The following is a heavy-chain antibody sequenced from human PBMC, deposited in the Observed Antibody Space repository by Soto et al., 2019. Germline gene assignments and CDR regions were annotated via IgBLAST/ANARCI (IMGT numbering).Heavy chain of an antibody. D-gene: IGHD2-15*01. CDR3: ARENCSGGSCCTLGFDP. J-gene: IGHJ5*02. CDR1: GFTFSSYA. Sequence: PGGSLRLSCAASGFTFSSYAMHWVRQAPGKGLEWVAVISYDGSNKYYADSVKGRFTISRDNSKNTLYLQMNSLRAEDTAVYYCARENCSGGSCCTLGFDPWGQGTLVTVSS. CDR2: ISYDGSNK. V-gene: IGHV3-30-3*01.